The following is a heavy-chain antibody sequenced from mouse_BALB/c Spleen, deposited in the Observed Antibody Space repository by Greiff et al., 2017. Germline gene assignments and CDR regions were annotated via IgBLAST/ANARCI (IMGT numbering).Heavy chain of an antibody. V-gene: IGHV5-9-4*01. Sequence: EVQRVESGGGLVKPGGSLKLSCAASGFTFSSYAMSWVRQSPEKRLEWVAEISSGGSYTYYPDTVTGRFTISRDNAKNTLYLEMSSLRSEDTAMYYCARAGGYYAMDYWGQGTSVTVSS. CDR2: ISSGGSYT. J-gene: IGHJ4*01. D-gene: IGHD1-1*02. CDR1: GFTFSSYA. CDR3: ARAGGYYAMDY.